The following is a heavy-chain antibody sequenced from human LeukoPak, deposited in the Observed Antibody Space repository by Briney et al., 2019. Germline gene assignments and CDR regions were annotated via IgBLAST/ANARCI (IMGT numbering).Heavy chain of an antibody. V-gene: IGHV3-23*01. D-gene: IGHD4-11*01. J-gene: IGHJ4*02. CDR3: AKVQRLQGLLLDY. Sequence: GGSLRLSCAASGFTFSNYAMSWVRQAPGKGLEWVSSISGSGDSTYYADSVKGRFTISRDNSKNTLYLQMNSLRAEDTAVYYCAKVQRLQGLLLDYWGQGTLVTVSS. CDR1: GFTFSNYA. CDR2: ISGSGDST.